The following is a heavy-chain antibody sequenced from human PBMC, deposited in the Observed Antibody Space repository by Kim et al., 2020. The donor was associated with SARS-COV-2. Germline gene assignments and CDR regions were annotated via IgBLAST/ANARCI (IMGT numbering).Heavy chain of an antibody. D-gene: IGHD3-10*01. CDR2: INTNTGNP. J-gene: IGHJ5*02. CDR3: AREISVHYYGSGPSFDP. CDR1: GYTFTSYA. V-gene: IGHV7-4-1*02. Sequence: ASVKVSCKASGYTFTSYAMNWVRQAPGQGLEWMGWINTNTGNPTYAQGFTGRFVFSLDTSVSTAYLQISSLKAEDTAVYYCAREISVHYYGSGPSFDPWGQGTLVTVSS.